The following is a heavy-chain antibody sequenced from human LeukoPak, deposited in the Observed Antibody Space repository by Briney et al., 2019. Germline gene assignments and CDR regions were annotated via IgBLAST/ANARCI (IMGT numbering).Heavy chain of an antibody. V-gene: IGHV3-21*01. CDR2: ISTSSIYI. Sequence: GGSLRLSCVASGFTFSTFAMIWVRQPPGKGLEWVSSISTSSIYIYYADSLKGRFTISRDNAKNSLYLQMSSLRAEDTAMYYCARSLWFGDSNLDYWGQGTLVTVSS. J-gene: IGHJ4*02. D-gene: IGHD3-10*01. CDR1: GFTFSTFA. CDR3: ARSLWFGDSNLDY.